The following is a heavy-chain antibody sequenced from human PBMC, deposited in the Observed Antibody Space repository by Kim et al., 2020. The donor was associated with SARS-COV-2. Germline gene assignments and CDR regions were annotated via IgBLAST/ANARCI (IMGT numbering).Heavy chain of an antibody. CDR2: ISYDGSNK. Sequence: GGSLRLSCAASGFTFSSYAMHWVRQAPGKGLEWVAVISYDGSNKYYADSVKGRFTISRDNSKNTLYLQMNSLRAEDTAVYYCARDRSGSYIGWFDPWGQGTLVTVSS. V-gene: IGHV3-30-3*01. J-gene: IGHJ5*02. CDR1: GFTFSSYA. CDR3: ARDRSGSYIGWFDP. D-gene: IGHD1-26*01.